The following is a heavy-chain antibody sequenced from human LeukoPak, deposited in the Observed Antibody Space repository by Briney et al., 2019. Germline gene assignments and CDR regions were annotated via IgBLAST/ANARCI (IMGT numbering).Heavy chain of an antibody. J-gene: IGHJ4*02. CDR1: GFTFSSYA. CDR3: ASSRVYGYHDY. D-gene: IGHD5-18*01. Sequence: GRSLRLSCAASGFTFSSYAMHWVRQAPGKGLEWVAVISYDGSNKYYADSVKGRFTISRDNSKNTLYLQMNSLRAEDTAVYYCASSRVYGYHDYWGQGTLVTVSS. CDR2: ISYDGSNK. V-gene: IGHV3-30-3*01.